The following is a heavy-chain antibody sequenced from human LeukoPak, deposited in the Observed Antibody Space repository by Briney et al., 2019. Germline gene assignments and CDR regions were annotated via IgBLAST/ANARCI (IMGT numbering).Heavy chain of an antibody. D-gene: IGHD6-19*01. V-gene: IGHV3-30*18. CDR1: GFTFSSYG. J-gene: IGHJ6*04. CDR3: AKSSAHRQYYYGMDV. CDR2: ISYDGSNK. Sequence: GGSLRLSCAASGFTFSSYGMHWVRQAPGKGLEWVAVISYDGSNKYYADSVKCRLTISRDNSKNTLYLQMNSLRAEDTAVYYCAKSSAHRQYYYGMDVWGEGTTVTVSS.